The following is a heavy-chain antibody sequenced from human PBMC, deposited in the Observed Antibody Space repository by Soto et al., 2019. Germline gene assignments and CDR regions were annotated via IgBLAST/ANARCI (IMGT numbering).Heavy chain of an antibody. CDR1: GGTFSSYA. CDR3: ARDLVCPR. Sequence: SVKVSCKASGGTFSSYAISWVRQAPGQGLEWTGGIIPIFGTANYAQKFQGRVTITADESTSTAYMELSSLRSEDMAVYYCARDLVCPRWGQGTLVTVSA. D-gene: IGHD6-6*01. CDR2: IIPIFGTA. V-gene: IGHV1-69*13. J-gene: IGHJ4*02.